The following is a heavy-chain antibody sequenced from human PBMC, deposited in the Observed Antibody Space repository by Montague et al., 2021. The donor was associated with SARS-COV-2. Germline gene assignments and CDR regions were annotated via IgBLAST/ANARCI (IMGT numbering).Heavy chain of an antibody. CDR1: GGSFSGYY. V-gene: IGHV4-34*01. D-gene: IGHD3-10*01. CDR3: ARVRYYGSGTSLGMDV. CDR2: INHSGSA. J-gene: IGHJ6*02. Sequence: SETLSLTCAVYGGSFSGYYWSWIRQPPGKGLEWIGEINHSGSANYNPSLKSRVTISVDTSKSQFSLKLSSVTAADTAVYYCARVRYYGSGTSLGMDVWGQGTTVTVSS.